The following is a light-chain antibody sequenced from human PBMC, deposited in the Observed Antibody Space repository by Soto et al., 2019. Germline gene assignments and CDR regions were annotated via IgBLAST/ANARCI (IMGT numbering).Light chain of an antibody. J-gene: IGLJ3*02. V-gene: IGLV2-14*01. CDR2: EVS. Sequence: QSVLTQPASVSGSPGQSITISCTGTSSDVGGYNYVSWYQQHPGKAPKLMIYEVSNRPSGISNHFSASKSGNTASLTISGLQAEDEADDYCTSYTSSSTLWVFGGGTKLTVL. CDR3: TSYTSSSTLWV. CDR1: SSDVGGYNY.